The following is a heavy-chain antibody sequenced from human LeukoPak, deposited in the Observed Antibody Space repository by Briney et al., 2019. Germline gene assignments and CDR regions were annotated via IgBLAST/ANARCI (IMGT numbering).Heavy chain of an antibody. J-gene: IGHJ4*02. CDR2: LYSDGNT. CDR1: GFTVSTSD. Sequence: GGSLRLSCAASGFTVSTSDMTWVRQAPGKGLEWVSVLYSDGNTKYADSVQGRFTISRDNSKNTLHLEMNSLSPDDTAVYYCARGVEPLAANTLAYWGQGTLVTVSS. V-gene: IGHV3-53*01. D-gene: IGHD1-14*01. CDR3: ARGVEPLAANTLAY.